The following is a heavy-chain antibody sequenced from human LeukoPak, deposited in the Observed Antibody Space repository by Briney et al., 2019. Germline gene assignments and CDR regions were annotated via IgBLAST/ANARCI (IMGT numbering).Heavy chain of an antibody. CDR3: AKDLTRVTTVTTYYFDY. CDR2: ISGSGGST. Sequence: PGGSLRLSCAASGFTFSSYAMSWVRQAPGKGLEWVSAISGSGGSTYYADSVKGRFTISRGNSKNTLYLQMNSLRAEDTAVYYCAKDLTRVTTVTTYYFDYWGQGTLVTVSS. V-gene: IGHV3-23*01. J-gene: IGHJ4*02. CDR1: GFTFSSYA. D-gene: IGHD4-17*01.